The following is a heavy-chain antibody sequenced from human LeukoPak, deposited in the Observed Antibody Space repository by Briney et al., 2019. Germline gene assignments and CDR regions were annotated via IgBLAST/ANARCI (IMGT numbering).Heavy chain of an antibody. J-gene: IGHJ4*02. V-gene: IGHV1-69*05. CDR2: IIPIFGTA. Sequence: SVKVSCKASGGTFSSYAISWVRQAPGQGLEWMGRIIPIFGTANYAQKFQGRVTITTDESTSTAYMELRSLRSDDTAVYYCARDNSAQGDDYWGQGTLVTVSS. CDR3: ARDNSAQGDDY. D-gene: IGHD4-11*01. CDR1: GGTFSSYA.